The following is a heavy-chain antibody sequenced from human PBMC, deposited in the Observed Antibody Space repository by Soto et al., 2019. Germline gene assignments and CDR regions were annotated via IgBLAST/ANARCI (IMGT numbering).Heavy chain of an antibody. CDR1: GITFSTSA. D-gene: IGHD6-19*01. CDR2: IVVGSGHT. CDR3: AATIIAVSGTGYYGMDV. V-gene: IGHV1-58*02. Sequence: QMQLVQSGPEVKKPGTSVKVSCKASGITFSTSAMQWVRQARGQRLEWIGWIVVGSGHTNYAQKFQERITITRDMSRSTAYMELSSRRSEDTAVYYCAATIIAVSGTGYYGMDVWGQGTTVTVSS. J-gene: IGHJ6*02.